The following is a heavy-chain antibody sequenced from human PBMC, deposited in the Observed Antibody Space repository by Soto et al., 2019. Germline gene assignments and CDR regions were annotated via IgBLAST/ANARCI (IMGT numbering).Heavy chain of an antibody. Sequence: QVQLVESGGGLVKPGGSLRLSCAASGFTFSDYYMSWIRQAPGKGLEWVSYISSSGSTIYYADSVKGRFTISRDNAKNSLSLQRNGLRAEDTAVYYCARESHYSSGWHVPPSDYWGQGTLVTVSS. V-gene: IGHV3-11*01. CDR3: ARESHYSSGWHVPPSDY. CDR2: ISSSGSTI. D-gene: IGHD6-19*01. CDR1: GFTFSDYY. J-gene: IGHJ4*02.